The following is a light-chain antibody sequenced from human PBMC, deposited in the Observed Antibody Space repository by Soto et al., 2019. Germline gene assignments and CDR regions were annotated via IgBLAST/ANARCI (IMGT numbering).Light chain of an antibody. Sequence: DIQMTQSPSTLSASVGDRVTITCRASQSISSWLAWYQQKPGKAPKPLIYDASSLESGVPSRLSGSGSGTEFTLTISSLQPDDFATYYCQQYNSYSWTFGQATKVEIK. CDR2: DAS. CDR1: QSISSW. CDR3: QQYNSYSWT. V-gene: IGKV1-5*01. J-gene: IGKJ1*01.